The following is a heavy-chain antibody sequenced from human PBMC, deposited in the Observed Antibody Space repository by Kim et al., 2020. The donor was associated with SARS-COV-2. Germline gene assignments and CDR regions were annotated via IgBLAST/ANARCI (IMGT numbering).Heavy chain of an antibody. CDR3: ARDWAGIAAAGPYQSY. CDR1: GFTFSSYG. Sequence: GGSLRLSCAASGFTFSSYGMHWVRQDPGKGLEWVAVISYDGSNKYYADSVKGRFTISRDNSKNTLYLQMNSLRAEDTAVYYCARDWAGIAAAGPYQSYWG. CDR2: ISYDGSNK. J-gene: IGHJ4*01. D-gene: IGHD6-13*01. V-gene: IGHV3-33*05.